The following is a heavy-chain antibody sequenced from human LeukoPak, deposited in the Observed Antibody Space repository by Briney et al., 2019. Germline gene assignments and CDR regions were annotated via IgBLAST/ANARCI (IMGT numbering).Heavy chain of an antibody. CDR3: VNSGFDP. CDR1: GFTFSSYA. Sequence: PGGSLRLSCAASGFTFSSYAMHWVRQAPGKGLEWVAVISYDGSNKYYADSVKGRFTISRDNFKNTLSLQMNGLRVEDTALYYCVNSGFDPWGQGTLVTVSS. J-gene: IGHJ5*02. D-gene: IGHD3-10*01. V-gene: IGHV3-30*04. CDR2: ISYDGSNK.